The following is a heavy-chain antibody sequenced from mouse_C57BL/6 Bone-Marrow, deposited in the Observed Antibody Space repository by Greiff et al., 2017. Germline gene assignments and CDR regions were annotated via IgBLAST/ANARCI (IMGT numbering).Heavy chain of an antibody. V-gene: IGHV5-4*01. CDR3: ARDRAMVTADY. CDR2: ISDGGSYT. J-gene: IGHJ2*01. D-gene: IGHD2-2*01. Sequence: EVHLVESGGGLVKPGGSLKLSCAASGFTFSSYAMSWVRQTPEKRLEWVATISDGGSYTYYPDNVKGRFTISRDNAKNNLYLQMSHLKSEDTAMYYCARDRAMVTADYWGQGTTLTVSS. CDR1: GFTFSSYA.